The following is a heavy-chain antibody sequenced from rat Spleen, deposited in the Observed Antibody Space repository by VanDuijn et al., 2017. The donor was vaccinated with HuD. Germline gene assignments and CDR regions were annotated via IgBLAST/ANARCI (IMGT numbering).Heavy chain of an antibody. J-gene: IGHJ2*01. CDR3: TRETTGVTPLIDY. V-gene: IGHV2-13*01. D-gene: IGHD1-7*01. Sequence: QVQLKESGPGLVQPSQTLSLTCTVSGFSISNYGVIWVRQPPGKGLEWMGGIWGDESTDYKSVLKSRLSISRDTSKSQVFLKMSSLQTDDVGTYYCTRETTGVTPLIDYWGQGVMVTVSS. CDR2: IWGDEST. CDR1: GFSISNYG.